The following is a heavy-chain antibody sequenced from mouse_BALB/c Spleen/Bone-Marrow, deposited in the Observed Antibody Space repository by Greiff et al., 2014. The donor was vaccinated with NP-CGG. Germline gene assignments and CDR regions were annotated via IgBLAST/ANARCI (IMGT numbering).Heavy chain of an antibody. CDR3: ARYYYGFLDY. J-gene: IGHJ2*01. CDR2: IWAGGST. CDR1: GFSLTSYG. Sequence: VQLQQSGPGLVAPSQSLSITCTVSGFSLTSYGVHWVRQPPGKGLEWLGVIWAGGSTNYNSTLMSRLSISKDNSKSQVFLKMNSQQTDDTAMYYCARYYYGFLDYWGQGTTLTVSS. D-gene: IGHD1-2*01. V-gene: IGHV2-9*02.